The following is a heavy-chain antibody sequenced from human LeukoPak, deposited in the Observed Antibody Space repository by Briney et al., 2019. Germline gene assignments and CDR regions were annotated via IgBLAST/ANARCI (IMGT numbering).Heavy chain of an antibody. V-gene: IGHV4-34*01. Sequence: SETLSLTCAVYGGSFSGYYWSWIRQPPGKGLEWIGEINHSGSTYYNPSLKSRVTISVGTSKNQFSLKLSSVTAADTAVYYCAGRGGFGEYYYYYMDVWGKGTTVTISS. CDR1: GGSFSGYY. J-gene: IGHJ6*03. CDR2: INHSGST. CDR3: AGRGGFGEYYYYYMDV. D-gene: IGHD3-10*01.